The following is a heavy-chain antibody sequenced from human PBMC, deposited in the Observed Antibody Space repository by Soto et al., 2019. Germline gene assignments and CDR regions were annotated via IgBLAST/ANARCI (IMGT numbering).Heavy chain of an antibody. CDR2: ISGSGGST. CDR1: GFTFSSYA. CDR3: AKEQRPTVTTSGAY. V-gene: IGHV3-23*01. J-gene: IGHJ4*02. Sequence: EVQLLESGGGLVQPGGSLRLYCAASGFTFSSYAMSWVRQAPGKGLGWVSAISGSGGSTYYADSVKGRFTISRDNSKNTLYLQMNSLRAEDTAVYYCAKEQRPTVTTSGAYWGQGTLVTVSS. D-gene: IGHD4-17*01.